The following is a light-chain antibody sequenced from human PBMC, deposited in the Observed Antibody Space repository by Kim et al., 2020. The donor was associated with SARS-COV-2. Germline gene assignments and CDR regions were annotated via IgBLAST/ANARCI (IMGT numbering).Light chain of an antibody. CDR1: SNNVGNEG. CDR3: SAWDSSLSAWV. J-gene: IGLJ3*02. CDR2: RNN. Sequence: QAGLTQPPSVSKGLRQTATLTCTGNSNNVGNEGAAWLQQHQGHPPKLLSYRNNNRPSGISERLSASRSGNTASLTIIGLQPEDEADYYCSAWDSSLSAWVFGGGTKLTVL. V-gene: IGLV10-54*01.